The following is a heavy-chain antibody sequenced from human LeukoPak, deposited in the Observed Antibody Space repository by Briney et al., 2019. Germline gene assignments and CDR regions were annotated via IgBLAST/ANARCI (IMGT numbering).Heavy chain of an antibody. Sequence: PGGSLRLSCAASGFTLSNHAMHWVRQAPGKGLERVSVIYSGGSTYYADSVKGRFTISRDNSKNTLYLQMNSLRAEDTAVYYCARDKGIAVAGNYYYYGMDVWGQGITVTVSS. J-gene: IGHJ6*02. CDR3: ARDKGIAVAGNYYYYGMDV. CDR2: IYSGGST. CDR1: GFTLSNHA. D-gene: IGHD6-19*01. V-gene: IGHV3-53*01.